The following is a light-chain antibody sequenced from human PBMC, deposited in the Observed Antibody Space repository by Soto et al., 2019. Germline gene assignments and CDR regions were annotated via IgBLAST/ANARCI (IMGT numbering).Light chain of an antibody. CDR2: AAS. CDR3: QQLLSYPIT. J-gene: IGKJ5*01. CDR1: QGISSY. Sequence: IRMTQSPSSLSASTGDRVTITCRASQGISSYLAWYQQKPGKAPKLLIYAASTLQSGVPLRFSGSGSGTSFTLTISSLQPEDFATYYCQQLLSYPITFGQGTRLEIK. V-gene: IGKV1-8*01.